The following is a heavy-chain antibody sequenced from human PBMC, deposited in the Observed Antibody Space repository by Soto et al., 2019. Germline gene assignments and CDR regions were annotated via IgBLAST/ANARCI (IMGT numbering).Heavy chain of an antibody. CDR2: IYYSGST. J-gene: IGHJ2*01. D-gene: IGHD4-17*01. CDR1: GGSISSGGYY. CDR3: AADYGDYVNWYFDL. Sequence: SETLSLTCTVSGGSISSGGYYWSWIRQHPGKGLEWIGYIYYSGSTYYNPSLKSRVTISVDTSKNQFSLKLSSVTAADTAVYYCAADYGDYVNWYFDLWGRGTLVTVSS. V-gene: IGHV4-31*03.